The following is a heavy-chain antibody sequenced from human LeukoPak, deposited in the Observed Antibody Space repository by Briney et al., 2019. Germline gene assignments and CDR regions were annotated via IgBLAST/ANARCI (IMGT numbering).Heavy chain of an antibody. CDR3: ARGKRIFDL. Sequence: GESLILSCAGFGFTFRDFYMSWIRQAPGRGPEWVSYMSNNGYSVYYSASVKGRFTMSRDNGNSSLFLQMDSLRVDDTAVYYCARGKRIFDLWGQGVLVAVSS. D-gene: IGHD6-25*01. CDR1: GFTFRDFY. J-gene: IGHJ4*02. CDR2: MSNNGYSV. V-gene: IGHV3-11*01.